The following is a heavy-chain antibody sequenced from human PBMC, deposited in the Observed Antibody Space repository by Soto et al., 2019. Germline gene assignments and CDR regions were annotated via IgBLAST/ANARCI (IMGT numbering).Heavy chain of an antibody. D-gene: IGHD2-2*01. J-gene: IGHJ4*02. CDR1: GGSITSHHYY. V-gene: IGHV4-39*01. CDR2: IYSGGNT. CDR3: GSGPSTTWIDN. Sequence: QLQVQESGPGQVKPSQTLSLTCTVSGGSITSHHYYWGWIRQPPGKGLEWIGSIYSGGNTYYNPSLRSLLTIFVDTAKNLFSLKLNSVTAADSAIYYCGSGPSTTWIDNWGLGTQVSVSS.